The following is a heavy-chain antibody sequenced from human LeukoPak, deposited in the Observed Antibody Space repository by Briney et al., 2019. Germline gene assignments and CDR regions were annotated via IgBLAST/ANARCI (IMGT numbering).Heavy chain of an antibody. CDR2: IYSGGST. CDR3: ARVMEPQLNDAFDI. Sequence: PGGSLRLSCAASGFTVSSNYMSWVHQAPGKGLEWVSVIYSGGSTYYADSVKGRFTISRDNSKNTLYLQMNSLRAEDTAVYYCARVMEPQLNDAFDIWGQGTMVTVSS. J-gene: IGHJ3*02. D-gene: IGHD6-13*01. V-gene: IGHV3-66*01. CDR1: GFTVSSNY.